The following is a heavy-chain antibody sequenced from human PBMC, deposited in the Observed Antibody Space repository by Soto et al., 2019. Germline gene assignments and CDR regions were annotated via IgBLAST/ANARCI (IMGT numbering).Heavy chain of an antibody. CDR3: ARGPPAGIYFAMDV. CDR1: GFSFRDYW. V-gene: IGHV3-7*03. Sequence: PDGSRRLSWSVYGFSFRDYWMSSVRQSPGKGLEWVANIRRDGSEKYSVDSVKGRFTISRDNAKNSLWLQRNSLSAEDTAIYYCARGPPAGIYFAMDVWGQGTTVTVSS. J-gene: IGHJ6*02. D-gene: IGHD6-19*01. CDR2: IRRDGSEK.